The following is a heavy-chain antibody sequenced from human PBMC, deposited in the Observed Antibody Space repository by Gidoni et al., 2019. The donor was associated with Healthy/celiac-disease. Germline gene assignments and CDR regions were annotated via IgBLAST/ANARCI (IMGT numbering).Heavy chain of an antibody. Sequence: QVQLQQWGAGLLKPSETLSLTCAVYGGSFSGYYWRWIRQPPGKGLEWIGEINHSGSTNYNPSLKSRVTISVDTSKNQFSLKLSSVTAADTAVYYCARGSGDYDFWSGYYGKYNWFDPWGQGTLVTVSS. CDR2: INHSGST. J-gene: IGHJ5*02. D-gene: IGHD3-3*01. CDR1: GGSFSGYY. V-gene: IGHV4-34*01. CDR3: ARGSGDYDFWSGYYGKYNWFDP.